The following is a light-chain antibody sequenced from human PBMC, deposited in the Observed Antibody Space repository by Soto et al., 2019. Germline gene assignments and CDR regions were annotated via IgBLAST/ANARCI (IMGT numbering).Light chain of an antibody. Sequence: IQMPQSPFTLSASVGDRVTITCLASQSINARLAWHQQKPGKAPELLIYAASTLQSGVPSRFSGSGSGTDFTLTISCLQSEDFATYYCQQYYSFPITFGQGTRLEIK. V-gene: IGKV1-5*01. CDR2: AAS. CDR3: QQYYSFPIT. CDR1: QSINAR. J-gene: IGKJ5*01.